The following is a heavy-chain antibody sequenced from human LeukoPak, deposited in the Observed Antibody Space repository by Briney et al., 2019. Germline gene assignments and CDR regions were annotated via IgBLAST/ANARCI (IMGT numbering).Heavy chain of an antibody. CDR1: GFTFSTNA. CDR3: AKDWIQFNRVYDCFDS. CDR2: IGGNET. D-gene: IGHD3-16*01. J-gene: IGHJ4*02. V-gene: IGHV3-23*01. Sequence: PGGSLRLSCSTSGFTFSTNAMSWVRQAPGKGLEWVSTIGGNETFYADSVKGRFTISRDNSKNTVYLHMSSLRVEDTAVYYCAKDWIQFNRVYDCFDSWGQGTLVTVSS.